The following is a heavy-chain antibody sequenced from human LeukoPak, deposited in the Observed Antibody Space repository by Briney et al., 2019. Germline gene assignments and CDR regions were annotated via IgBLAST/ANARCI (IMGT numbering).Heavy chain of an antibody. Sequence: SETLSLTCTVSGGSISSYYWSWIRQPPGKGLEWIGTTSYSTDFSGSTNYNPSLKSRVTISVDTSKNQFSLKLSSVTAADTAVYYCARTVTTRWLAESFHFDYWGQGTLVTVSS. J-gene: IGHJ4*02. CDR1: GGSISSYY. V-gene: IGHV4-59*08. CDR3: ARTVTTRWLAESFHFDY. CDR2: TSYSTDFSGST. D-gene: IGHD4-17*01.